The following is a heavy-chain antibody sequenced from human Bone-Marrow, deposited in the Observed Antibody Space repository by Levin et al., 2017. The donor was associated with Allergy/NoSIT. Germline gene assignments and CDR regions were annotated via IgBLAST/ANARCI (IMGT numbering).Heavy chain of an antibody. D-gene: IGHD3-16*01. CDR3: VNWGSY. V-gene: IGHV3-7*02. Sequence: SCVVSGFTISSYWMSWVRQAPGKGLEWVAKIKKDGSQKYYVDSVKGRFTISRDNAKNSLYLQMNSLRAEGTAVYYCVNWGSYWGQGTLVTVSS. CDR2: IKKDGSQK. CDR1: GFTISSYW. J-gene: IGHJ4*02.